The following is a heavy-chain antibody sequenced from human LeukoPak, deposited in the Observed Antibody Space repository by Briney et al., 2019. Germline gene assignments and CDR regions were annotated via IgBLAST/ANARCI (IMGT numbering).Heavy chain of an antibody. J-gene: IGHJ4*02. Sequence: PGGSLRLSCAASGFTFSSYAMSWVRQAPGKALEWVSAISGSGGSTYYADSVKGRFTISRDNSKNTLYLQMNSLRAEDTAVYYCAKDTAVAGTVDYWGQGTLATVSS. D-gene: IGHD6-19*01. CDR3: AKDTAVAGTVDY. V-gene: IGHV3-23*01. CDR2: ISGSGGST. CDR1: GFTFSSYA.